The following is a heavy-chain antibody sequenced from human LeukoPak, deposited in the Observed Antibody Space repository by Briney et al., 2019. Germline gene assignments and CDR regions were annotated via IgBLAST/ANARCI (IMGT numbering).Heavy chain of an antibody. V-gene: IGHV1-2*02. Sequence: ASVKVSCKASGYTFTGHYIHWVRQAPGEGLEWMGGINPDHGDTNYAQTFEGRVTMTRDTSINTASLDLSKLRSDDTALYYCARESIRIVGAAKVKFFDYWGQGTLLTVSS. CDR3: ARESIRIVGAAKVKFFDY. D-gene: IGHD1-26*01. J-gene: IGHJ4*02. CDR2: INPDHGDT. CDR1: GYTFTGHY.